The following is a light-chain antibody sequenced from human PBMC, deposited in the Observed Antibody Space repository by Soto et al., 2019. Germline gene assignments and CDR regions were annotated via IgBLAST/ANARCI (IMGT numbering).Light chain of an antibody. Sequence: QSALTQPRSVSGSPGQSVTISCTGTSSDVGAYDYVSWYQQHPGKAPKLMIYDVNKRPSGVPDRFSGPKSGNTASLTISGLQAEDEADYFCSAYAGRYNYVLATGTKV. CDR3: SAYAGRYNYV. CDR1: SSDVGAYDY. V-gene: IGLV2-11*01. CDR2: DVN. J-gene: IGLJ1*01.